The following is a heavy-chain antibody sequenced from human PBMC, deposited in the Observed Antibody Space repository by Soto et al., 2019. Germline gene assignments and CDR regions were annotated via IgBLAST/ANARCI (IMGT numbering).Heavy chain of an antibody. CDR2: INAGNGNT. Sequence: ASVKVSCTDSGYTKTSYAMHWVRQDTGQRLEWMGWINAGNGNTKYSQKFQGRVTITRDTSASTAYMELSSLRSEDTAVYYCASESYGGEFDYWGQGTLVTVSS. D-gene: IGHD4-17*01. J-gene: IGHJ4*02. V-gene: IGHV1-3*01. CDR1: GYTKTSYA. CDR3: ASESYGGEFDY.